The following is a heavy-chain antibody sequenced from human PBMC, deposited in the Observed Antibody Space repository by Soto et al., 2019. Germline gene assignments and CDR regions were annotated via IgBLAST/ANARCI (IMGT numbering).Heavy chain of an antibody. Sequence: QVQLVQSVAEMKKPGSSVNVSCQSSGGTFNTYAMNWVRQAPGQGPEWMGDISPMFGAANYAPKFQGRVTIIADESTGTSYMQLSSLTSEDTDLYFCAREVQVHTPAFVYWGQGTLVTVSS. CDR2: ISPMFGAA. J-gene: IGHJ4*02. CDR3: AREVQVHTPAFVY. CDR1: GGTFNTYA. V-gene: IGHV1-69*19. D-gene: IGHD3-10*01.